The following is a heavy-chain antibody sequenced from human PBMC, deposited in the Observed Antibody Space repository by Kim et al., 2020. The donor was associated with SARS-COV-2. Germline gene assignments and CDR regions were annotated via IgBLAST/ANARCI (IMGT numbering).Heavy chain of an antibody. Sequence: ASVKVSCKASGYSLTSFAINWVRQAPGQGLEWMGWINTNTGNPTYAQGFTGRFVFSLDTSVGTAYLQISSLKADDTAVYYCARPMVRGVIGWPGPGYQYHNGMDVWGQGTTVTVSS. CDR2: INTNTGNP. V-gene: IGHV7-4-1*02. J-gene: IGHJ6*02. CDR1: GYSLTSFA. D-gene: IGHD3-10*01. CDR3: ARPMVRGVIGWPGPGYQYHNGMDV.